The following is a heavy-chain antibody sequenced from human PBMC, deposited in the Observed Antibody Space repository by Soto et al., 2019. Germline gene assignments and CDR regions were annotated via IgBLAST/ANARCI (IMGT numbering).Heavy chain of an antibody. CDR3: ANTVTTLGDFDY. J-gene: IGHJ4*02. D-gene: IGHD4-17*01. Sequence: QVQLVESGGGVVQPGTSLRLSCAASGFTFSNFGMHWVRQAPGTGLEWVAVISYDGRTKYYADSVKGRLTVSRDNLKNTLYLQVNSLRPDDTAVYFSANTVTTLGDFDYWGQGTLVTVSS. CDR1: GFTFSNFG. V-gene: IGHV3-30*18. CDR2: ISYDGRTK.